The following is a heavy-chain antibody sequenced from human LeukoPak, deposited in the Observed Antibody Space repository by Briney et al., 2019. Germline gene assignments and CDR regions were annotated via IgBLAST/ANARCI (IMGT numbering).Heavy chain of an antibody. V-gene: IGHV3-53*01. D-gene: IGHD4-23*01. J-gene: IGHJ4*02. Sequence: GGPLNPSFQAPGFTAVGNTISWVRQVPGKGLEWVSLIYSGGTTYYADSVKGRFTISRDNSKSTLYLQMNSLRAEDTAVYYCARRAGGYSHPYDYWGQGILVTVSS. CDR2: IYSGGTT. CDR3: ARRAGGYSHPYDY. CDR1: GFTAVGNT.